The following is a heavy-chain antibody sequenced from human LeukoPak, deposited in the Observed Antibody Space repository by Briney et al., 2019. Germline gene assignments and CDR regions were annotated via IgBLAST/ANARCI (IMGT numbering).Heavy chain of an antibody. D-gene: IGHD2-2*01. V-gene: IGHV3-21*01. CDR3: ARDVPAGY. CDR2: ISSSSSYI. CDR1: GFTFSSYA. J-gene: IGHJ4*02. Sequence: PGGSLRLSCAASGFTFSSYAMSWVRQAPGKGLEWVSSISSSSSYIYYADSVKGRFTISRDNVKNSLYLQMNSLRAEDTAVYYCARDVPAGYWGQGTLVTVSS.